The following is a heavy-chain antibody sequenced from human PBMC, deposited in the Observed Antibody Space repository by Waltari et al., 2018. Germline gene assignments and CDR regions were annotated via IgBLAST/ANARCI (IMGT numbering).Heavy chain of an antibody. J-gene: IGHJ4*02. CDR1: GGTFSSYA. V-gene: IGHV1-69*01. Sequence: QVQLVQSGAEVKKPGSSVKVSCKASGGTFSSYAISWVRQAPGQGLEWMGWIIPIVGTANYAQKFQGRVTITADESTSTAYMELSSLRSEDTAMYYCTTPGVATTPQSWGQGTLVTVSS. D-gene: IGHD5-12*01. CDR2: IIPIVGTA. CDR3: TTPGVATTPQS.